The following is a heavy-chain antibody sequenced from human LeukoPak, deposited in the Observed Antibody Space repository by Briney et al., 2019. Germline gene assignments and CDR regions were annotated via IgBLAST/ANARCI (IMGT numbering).Heavy chain of an antibody. V-gene: IGHV3-23*01. J-gene: IGHJ4*02. CDR3: AKDPSLAGTGGGFDY. CDR2: VSGSGETI. Sequence: PGGSLRLSCAASGFTFSTYAMSWVRQAPGKGLEWVSTVSGSGETIYYGDSVKGRFTISRDNSKNTLYLQMTTLRPEDTAVYYCAKDPSLAGTGGGFDYWGQGTLVTVSS. D-gene: IGHD3-16*01. CDR1: GFTFSTYA.